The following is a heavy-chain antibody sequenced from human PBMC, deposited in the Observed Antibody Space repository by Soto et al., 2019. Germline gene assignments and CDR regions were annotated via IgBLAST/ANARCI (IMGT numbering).Heavy chain of an antibody. CDR3: AGEGEVVVAATGWCFAL. CDR2: IWYDGSNK. V-gene: IGHV3-33*01. CDR1: GFTFSSYG. J-gene: IGHJ2*01. D-gene: IGHD2-15*01. Sequence: QVQLVESGGGVVQPGRSLRLSCAASGFTFSSYGMHWVRQAPGKGLEWVAVIWYDGSNKYYADAVKGRFTISRDNSKNXXCVQGNSMRADDTAVCYCAGEGEVVVAATGWCFALWGRGTLVTDSS.